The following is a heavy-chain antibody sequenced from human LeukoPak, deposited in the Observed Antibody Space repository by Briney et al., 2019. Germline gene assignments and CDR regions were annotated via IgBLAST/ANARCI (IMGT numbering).Heavy chain of an antibody. CDR3: ARRFDYDILTAYYFDY. CDR1: GGSISSNNW. J-gene: IGHJ4*02. D-gene: IGHD3-9*01. CDR2: IYPSGRT. Sequence: SETLSLTCAVSGGSISSNNWWGWVRQSPGKGLEWIGEIYPSGRTNYNPSLKSRVTISVDTSKNQFSLKLSSVTAADTAVYYCARRFDYDILTAYYFDYWGQGTLVTVSS. V-gene: IGHV4-4*02.